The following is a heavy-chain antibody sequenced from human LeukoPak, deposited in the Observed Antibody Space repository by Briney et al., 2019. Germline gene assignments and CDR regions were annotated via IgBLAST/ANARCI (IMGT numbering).Heavy chain of an antibody. CDR2: IRSKTDGGTT. Sequence: GGSLRLSCAAFGFTFSNAWLSWVRQAPGKGLAWVGRIRSKTDGGTTDYAAPVKGRFTISRDDSKNTLYLQMNSLKIEDIGVYYCTTGTWGFGDFWGQGTLVTVSS. CDR1: GFTFSNAW. J-gene: IGHJ4*02. CDR3: TTGTWGFGDF. V-gene: IGHV3-15*01. D-gene: IGHD7-27*01.